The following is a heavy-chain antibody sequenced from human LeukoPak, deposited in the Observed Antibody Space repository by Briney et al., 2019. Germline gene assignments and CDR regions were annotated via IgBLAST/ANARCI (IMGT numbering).Heavy chain of an antibody. J-gene: IGHJ4*02. CDR2: TKYRSKWYT. CDR3: ARGTNAAFDY. Sequence: SQTLSLTCALSGDSFSSNNAGWFWLRQSPSRGIEWLGRTKYRSKWYTDYAVSVKSRITINPDTSKNQVSLQLNSVTPEDTAVYYCARGTNAAFDYWAQGTLVTVSS. CDR1: GDSFSSNNAG. D-gene: IGHD6-25*01. V-gene: IGHV6-1*01.